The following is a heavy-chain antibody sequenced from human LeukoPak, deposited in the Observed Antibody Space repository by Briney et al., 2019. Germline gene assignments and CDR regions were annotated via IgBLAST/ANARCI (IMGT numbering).Heavy chain of an antibody. D-gene: IGHD2-2*01. J-gene: IGHJ6*03. Sequence: GGSLSLTCAASGFTFSSYWMHWVRQAPGKGLVWVSRINSDGSSTSYADSVKGRFTISRDNAKNTLYLQMNSLRAEDTAVYYCARGDIVVVPAAISYMDVWGKGTTVTVSS. CDR2: INSDGSST. V-gene: IGHV3-74*01. CDR3: ARGDIVVVPAAISYMDV. CDR1: GFTFSSYW.